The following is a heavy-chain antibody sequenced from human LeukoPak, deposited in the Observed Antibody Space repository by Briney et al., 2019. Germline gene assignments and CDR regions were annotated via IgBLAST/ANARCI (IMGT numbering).Heavy chain of an antibody. V-gene: IGHV3-20*04. J-gene: IGHJ6*02. CDR2: INRNGGST. CDR1: GFTFDDYG. D-gene: IGHD2-2*01. Sequence: PGGSLRLSCAASGFTFDDYGMSWVRHAPGKGLEWVSGINRNGGSTGYADSVKGRFTISRDNAKNSLYLQMNSLRAEDTALYYCARDYCSSTSFGCYYGMDVWGQGTTVTVSS. CDR3: ARDYCSSTSFGCYYGMDV.